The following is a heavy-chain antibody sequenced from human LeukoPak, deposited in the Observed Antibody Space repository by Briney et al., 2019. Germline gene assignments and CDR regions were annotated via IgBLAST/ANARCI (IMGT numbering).Heavy chain of an antibody. CDR1: GGSISSYY. V-gene: IGHV4-59*01. CDR3: ARVRPDLYSSGWLEVYFDY. D-gene: IGHD6-19*01. Sequence: SETLSLTCTVSGGSISSYYWSWIRQPPGKGLEWIGYIYYSGSTNYNPSLKSRVTISVDTSKNQFSLKLSSVTAADTAVYYCARVRPDLYSSGWLEVYFDYWGQGTLVTVSS. J-gene: IGHJ4*02. CDR2: IYYSGST.